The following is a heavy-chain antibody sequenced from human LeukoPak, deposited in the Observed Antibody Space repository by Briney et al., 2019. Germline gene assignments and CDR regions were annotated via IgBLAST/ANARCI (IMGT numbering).Heavy chain of an antibody. Sequence: VKVSSEHSGGTLCNYVISGVRPAPGQGLERGGGIIPIFGTANYAQKFRGRVTITTDESTSTVCMEVSSLRCEGTRVCYCATEAPHRSCTGGVCYIGAFEIWGQGTMVTVSS. CDR3: ATEAPHRSCTGGVCYIGAFEI. J-gene: IGHJ3*02. CDR2: IIPIFGTA. V-gene: IGHV1-69*13. CDR1: GGTLCNYV. D-gene: IGHD2-8*02.